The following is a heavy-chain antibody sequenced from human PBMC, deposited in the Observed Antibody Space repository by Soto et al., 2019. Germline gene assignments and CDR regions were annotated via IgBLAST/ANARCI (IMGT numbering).Heavy chain of an antibody. V-gene: IGHV7-4-1*01. D-gene: IGHD5-12*01. Sequence: GASVKVSCKASGYTFTSYAMNWVRQAPGQGLEWMGWINTNTGSPTYAHGFTGRFVFSLDTSDSTALLQICSLKVEDTAVYFYSRGLIVARIHDYYYYGMDVWGKGTTVTVSS. J-gene: IGHJ6*04. CDR3: SRGLIVARIHDYYYYGMDV. CDR1: GYTFTSYA. CDR2: INTNTGSP.